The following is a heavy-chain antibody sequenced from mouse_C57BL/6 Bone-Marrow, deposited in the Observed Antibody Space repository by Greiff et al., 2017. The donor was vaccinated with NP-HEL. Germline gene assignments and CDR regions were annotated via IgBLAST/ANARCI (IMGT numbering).Heavy chain of an antibody. Sequence: DVKLMESGGGLVKPGGSLKLSCAASGFTFSDYGMHWVRQAPEKGLEWVAYISSGSSTIYYADTVKGRFTISRDNAKNTLFLQMTSLRSEDTAMYYCATLITTNWYFDVWGTGTTVTVSS. J-gene: IGHJ1*03. CDR3: ATLITTNWYFDV. V-gene: IGHV5-17*01. CDR2: ISSGSSTI. D-gene: IGHD1-1*01. CDR1: GFTFSDYG.